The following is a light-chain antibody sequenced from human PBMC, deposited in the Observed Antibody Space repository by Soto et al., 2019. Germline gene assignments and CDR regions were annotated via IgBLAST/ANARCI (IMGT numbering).Light chain of an antibody. CDR3: MQATQLTADT. J-gene: IGKJ2*01. CDR2: KSS. CDR1: QSLVHSDGNTY. V-gene: IGKV2-24*01. Sequence: DIVMTQTPLSSPVTLGQPASISCRSSQSLVHSDGNTYLRWLQQRPGQPPRLLIYKSSNRFAGVPNRFSGSGAGTDFTLKIIRVEAEDVGVYYCMQATQLTADTVGQGTKLEIK.